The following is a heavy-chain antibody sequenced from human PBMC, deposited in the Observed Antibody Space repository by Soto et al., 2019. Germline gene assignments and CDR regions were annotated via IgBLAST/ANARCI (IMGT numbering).Heavy chain of an antibody. D-gene: IGHD5-12*01. V-gene: IGHV3-23*01. CDR3: AKKIYHRFDP. Sequence: GGSLRLSCAASGFTFSNNGMNWVRQAPGKGLEWVSVTSTGGDNTYYADSLEGRFTISRDNSKNTLYLQMNSLRAEDTAVYYCAKKIYHRFDPWGQGTLVTVSS. CDR2: TSTGGDNT. CDR1: GFTFSNNG. J-gene: IGHJ5*02.